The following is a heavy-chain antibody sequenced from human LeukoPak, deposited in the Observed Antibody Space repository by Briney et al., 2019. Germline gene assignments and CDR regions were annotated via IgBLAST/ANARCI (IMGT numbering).Heavy chain of an antibody. CDR1: GFTFSSYA. V-gene: IGHV3-30-3*01. D-gene: IGHD6-13*01. CDR3: ARDRSLYSSSWAFDY. CDR2: ISYDGSNK. J-gene: IGHJ4*02. Sequence: GGSLRLSCAASGFTFSSYAMHWVRQAPGKGLEWVAVISYDGSNKYYADSVKGRFTISRDNSKNTLYLQMNSLRAEDTAVYYRARDRSLYSSSWAFDYWGQGTLVTVSS.